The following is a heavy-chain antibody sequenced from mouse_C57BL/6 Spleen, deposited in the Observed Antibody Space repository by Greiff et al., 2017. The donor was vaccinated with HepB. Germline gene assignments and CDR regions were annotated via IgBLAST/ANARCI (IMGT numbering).Heavy chain of an antibody. J-gene: IGHJ2*01. CDR2: IYPSDSET. V-gene: IGHV1-61*01. Sequence: QVQLKQPGAELVRPGSSVKLSCKASGYTFTSYWMDWVKQRPGQGLEWIGNIYPSDSETHYNQKFKDKATLTVDKSSSTAYMQLSSLTSEDSAVYYCARSLGSSYCYWGQGTTLTVTS. CDR1: GYTFTSYW. CDR3: ARSLGSSYCY. D-gene: IGHD1-1*01.